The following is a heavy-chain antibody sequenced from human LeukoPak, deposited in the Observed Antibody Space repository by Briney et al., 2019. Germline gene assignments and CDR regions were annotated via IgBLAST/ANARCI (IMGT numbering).Heavy chain of an antibody. J-gene: IGHJ5*02. CDR1: GYTLTSYG. Sequence: SVNVSRKASGYTLTSYGISWVRRAPGQGLEGIGGLIALFCTANYAQKFQGRVTITADESPLNAYMELSRHISQDKAVYFRARDSCSSTSCQIWLDPGGGGTLVTVLS. D-gene: IGHD2-2*01. V-gene: IGHV1-69*13. CDR2: LIALFCTA. CDR3: ARDSCSSTSCQIWLDP.